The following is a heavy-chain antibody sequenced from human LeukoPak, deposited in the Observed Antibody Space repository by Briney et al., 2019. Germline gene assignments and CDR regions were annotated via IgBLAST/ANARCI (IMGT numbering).Heavy chain of an antibody. CDR1: GGSISSSSYY. V-gene: IGHV4-39*07. Sequence: SETLSLTCTVSGGSISSSSYYWGWIRQPPGKGLEWIGSIYHSGSTYYNPSLKSRFTISVDTSKNQFSLKLKSVTAADTAVYFCARGGPYYYGSGTYYGFDYWGQGTLVTVSS. CDR2: IYHSGST. D-gene: IGHD3-10*01. CDR3: ARGGPYYYGSGTYYGFDY. J-gene: IGHJ4*02.